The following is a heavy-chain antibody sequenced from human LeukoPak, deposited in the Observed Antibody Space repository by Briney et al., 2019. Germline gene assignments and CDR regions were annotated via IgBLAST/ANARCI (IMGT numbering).Heavy chain of an antibody. CDR2: INPSGGST. J-gene: IGHJ4*02. Sequence: ASVTVSFTSSGYTFTSYYIDWVRQAPGQGLEWMGVINPSGGSTRYAQKFQGRVTMTRDPSTRTVYMELSSLTSDDTAVYYCARGTTDAYWGQGTPVTVSS. V-gene: IGHV1-46*01. CDR3: ARGTTDAY. D-gene: IGHD1-1*01. CDR1: GYTFTSYY.